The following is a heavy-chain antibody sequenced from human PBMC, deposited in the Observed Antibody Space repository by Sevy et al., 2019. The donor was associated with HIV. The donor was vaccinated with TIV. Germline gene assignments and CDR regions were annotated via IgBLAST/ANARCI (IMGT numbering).Heavy chain of an antibody. CDR2: FDPEDGKT. Sequence: ASVKVSCKVSGSTLTQLSMHWVRQAPGIGLEWMVTFDPEDGKTHYAQKFQGRVTMTEDKSTHTAYMELSSLTSEDTAIYYCASTRDDYESNGYYFDFWGQGTLVTVSS. D-gene: IGHD3-22*01. CDR3: ASTRDDYESNGYYFDF. J-gene: IGHJ4*02. V-gene: IGHV1-24*01. CDR1: GSTLTQLS.